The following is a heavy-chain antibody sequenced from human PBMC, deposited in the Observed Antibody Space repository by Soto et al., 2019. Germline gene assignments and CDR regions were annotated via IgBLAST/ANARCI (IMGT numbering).Heavy chain of an antibody. J-gene: IGHJ5*01. CDR1: RFTFSDFA. CDR2: IGGTGSDT. Sequence: DVQLLESGGGLVQPGGSLTLSCAASRFTFSDFAMSWVRQAPGKGLEWVSSIGGTGSDTYYADSVKGRFTISRDNSRNTLFLQMDNLRDEDTAVYYCAKDAVPYNGKWDWFDSWGQGTLVTVSS. CDR3: AKDAVPYNGKWDWFDS. D-gene: IGHD1-26*01. V-gene: IGHV3-23*01.